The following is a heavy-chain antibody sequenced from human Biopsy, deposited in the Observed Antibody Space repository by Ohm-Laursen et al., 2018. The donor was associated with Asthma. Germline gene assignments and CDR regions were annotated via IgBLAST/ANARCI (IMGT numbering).Heavy chain of an antibody. CDR1: GYTVTRYA. J-gene: IGHJ4*02. V-gene: IGHV7-4-1*02. CDR3: ARMISYYHEMRAPFFDY. D-gene: IGHD3-22*01. CDR2: INTNTGNP. Sequence: ASVKVSCNASGYTVTRYAINRVRQAPGQGLEWMGWINTNTGNPTYAQGFTGRFVFSLDTSVNTAHLQISSLKAEDTAVYYCARMISYYHEMRAPFFDYWGQGTLVTVSS.